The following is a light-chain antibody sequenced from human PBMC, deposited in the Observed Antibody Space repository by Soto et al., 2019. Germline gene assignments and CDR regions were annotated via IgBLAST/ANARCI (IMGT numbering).Light chain of an antibody. J-gene: IGKJ1*01. Sequence: DIQMTQSPSTLSASVGDRVTITCRASPSISTWLAWYQQKPGKAPKLLIYKASSLESGVPSRFSGSGSGTDFTLTISSLQPDDFATYYCQQYNSYSWTFGQGTKVEIE. CDR3: QQYNSYSWT. CDR2: KAS. V-gene: IGKV1-5*03. CDR1: PSISTW.